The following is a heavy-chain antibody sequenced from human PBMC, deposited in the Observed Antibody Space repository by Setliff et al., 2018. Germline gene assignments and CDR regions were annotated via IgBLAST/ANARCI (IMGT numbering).Heavy chain of an antibody. Sequence: PSETLSLTCTVSGDSIRNYHWSWFRQPPGSRLEWIGYIYTTGSTSYNPSLKSRVTMSVDTSKNQFSLKMRSVTAADAAPYYCARKDGDMWGQGTMVTVSS. J-gene: IGHJ3*02. V-gene: IGHV4-4*08. CDR3: ARKDGDM. CDR1: GDSIRNYH. CDR2: IYTTGST. D-gene: IGHD2-15*01.